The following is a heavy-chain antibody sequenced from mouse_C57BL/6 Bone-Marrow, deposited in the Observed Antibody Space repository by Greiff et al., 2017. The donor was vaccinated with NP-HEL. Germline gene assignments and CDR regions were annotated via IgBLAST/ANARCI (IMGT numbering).Heavy chain of an antibody. V-gene: IGHV1-72*01. CDR2: IDPNSGGT. CDR3: ATTVVAHFDY. J-gene: IGHJ2*01. D-gene: IGHD1-1*01. Sequence: QQSCKASGYTFTSYWMHWVKQRPGRGLEWIGRIDPNSGGTKYNEKFKSKATLTVDKPSSTAYMQLSSLTSEDSAVYYCATTVVAHFDYWGQGTTLTVSS. CDR1: GYTFTSYW.